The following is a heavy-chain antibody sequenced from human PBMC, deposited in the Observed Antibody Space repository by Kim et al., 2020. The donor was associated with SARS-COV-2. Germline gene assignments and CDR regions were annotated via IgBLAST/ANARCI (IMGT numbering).Heavy chain of an antibody. CDR1: GFTFSSYS. V-gene: IGHV3-48*01. D-gene: IGHD4-17*01. Sequence: GGSLRLSCAASGFTFSSYSMNWVRQAPGKGLEWVSYISSSSSTIYYADSVKGRFTISRDNAKNSLYLQMNSLRAEDTAVYYCARGREKRTTSPDYWGQGTLVTVSS. CDR3: ARGREKRTTSPDY. J-gene: IGHJ4*02. CDR2: ISSSSSTI.